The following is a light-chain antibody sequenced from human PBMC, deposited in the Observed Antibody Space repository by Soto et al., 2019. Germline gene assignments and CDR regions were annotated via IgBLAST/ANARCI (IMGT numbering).Light chain of an antibody. V-gene: IGLV2-8*01. CDR3: SSYAGSNNFV. J-gene: IGLJ1*01. CDR2: EVT. Sequence: QSFLTHPPSSSGFPGQSVTISCTGTSSDVGYYDYVSWYQQHPGKAPKLVIYEVTKRPSGVPDRVSASKSGNPASLTVSGLRAEDEADYYCSSYAGSNNFVFGSGTKVTVL. CDR1: SSDVGYYDY.